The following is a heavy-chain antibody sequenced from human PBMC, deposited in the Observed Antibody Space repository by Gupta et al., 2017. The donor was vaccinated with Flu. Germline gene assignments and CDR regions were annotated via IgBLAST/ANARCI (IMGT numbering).Heavy chain of an antibody. V-gene: IGHV3-33*01. Sequence: QVQLVESGGGVVQPGRSRRLSCAASGFTFSSYGMHWVRQAPGKGLEWVAGIWYDGSNKYYADSVKGRFTISRDNSKNTRYLQMNSLRAEDTAVYYCARDRDYDSSGYLDDWGQGTLVTVSS. CDR1: GFTFSSYG. CDR3: ARDRDYDSSGYLDD. J-gene: IGHJ4*02. CDR2: IWYDGSNK. D-gene: IGHD3-22*01.